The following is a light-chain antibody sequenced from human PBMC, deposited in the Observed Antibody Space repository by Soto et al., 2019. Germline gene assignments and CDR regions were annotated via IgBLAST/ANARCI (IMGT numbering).Light chain of an antibody. Sequence: EVVLTQSPATLSVSPGDRATLSCRASQYIGSAVAWYHQRSGQAPRLLISGASSRATGIPDRFTGSGSGTDFTLTISRLEPEDFAVYYCQQYGSSPRTFGQGTKVDIK. CDR2: GAS. V-gene: IGKV3-20*01. J-gene: IGKJ1*01. CDR1: QYIGSAV. CDR3: QQYGSSPRT.